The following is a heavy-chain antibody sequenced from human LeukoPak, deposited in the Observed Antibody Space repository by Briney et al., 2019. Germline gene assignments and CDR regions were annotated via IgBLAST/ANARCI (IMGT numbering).Heavy chain of an antibody. CDR1: GGSISSSSYY. V-gene: IGHV4-39*01. CDR2: IYYSGST. J-gene: IGHJ4*02. Sequence: SETLSLTCTVSGGSISSSSYYWGWIRQPPGKGLEWIGSIYYSGSTYYNPSLKSRVTISVDTSKNQFSLKLSSVTAADTAVYYCARRNYRLKYYFDYWGQGTLVTVS. CDR3: ARRNYRLKYYFDY. D-gene: IGHD1-7*01.